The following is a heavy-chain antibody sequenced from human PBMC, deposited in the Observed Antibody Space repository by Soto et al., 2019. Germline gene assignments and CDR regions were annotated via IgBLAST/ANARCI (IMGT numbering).Heavy chain of an antibody. J-gene: IGHJ4*02. CDR1: GYTFTIYY. Sequence: ASVKVSCKASGYTFTIYYMHWVRQAPGQGLEWMGIINPSGGSTSYAQKFQGRVTMTRDTSTSTVYMELSSLRSEDTAVYYCARLLYRYCYCGQWGQGTLVTVSS. V-gene: IGHV1-46*01. CDR2: INPSGGST. CDR3: ARLLYRYCYCGQ. D-gene: IGHD3-16*02.